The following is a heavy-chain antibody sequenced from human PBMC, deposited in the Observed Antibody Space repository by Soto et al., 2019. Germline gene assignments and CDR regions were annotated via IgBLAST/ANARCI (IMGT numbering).Heavy chain of an antibody. J-gene: IGHJ4*02. Sequence: VRLSCAVSCFTFSIYGMDWVRQAPVKGLEWVAVIWYDGSNEYYADSVKGRFTISRDNSKNTVYLQMNSLRPDDTAVYYCAANFDFWGQGILVTVSS. CDR3: AANFDF. CDR1: CFTFSIYG. V-gene: IGHV3-33*01. CDR2: IWYDGSNE.